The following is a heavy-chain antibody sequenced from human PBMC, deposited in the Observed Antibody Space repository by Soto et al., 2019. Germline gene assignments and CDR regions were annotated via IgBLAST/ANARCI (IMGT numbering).Heavy chain of an antibody. CDR1: GYTFTSYG. Sequence: QVQLVQAGAEVKKPGASVKVSCKASGYTFTSYGISWVRQAPGPGLEWMGWISSYNGNTNYAQKLQGRVTMTTDTAPSTAYMELRSPRSDDTAVYYCARDTGDSSCYYYGIDSWGQGTLVTVPS. J-gene: IGHJ4*02. CDR3: ARDTGDSSCYYYGIDS. D-gene: IGHD3-22*01. V-gene: IGHV1-18*04. CDR2: ISSYNGNT.